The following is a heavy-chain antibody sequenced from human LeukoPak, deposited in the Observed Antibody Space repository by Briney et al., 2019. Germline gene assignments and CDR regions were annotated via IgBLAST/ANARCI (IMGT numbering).Heavy chain of an antibody. CDR1: GYPFTSYE. CDR3: ARLPGYFGAS. J-gene: IGHJ5*02. V-gene: IGHV1-8*01. CDR2: MNVKSGTA. Sequence: ASVRVSCKASGYPFTSYELNWVRQAPGQRLEWMGCMNVKSGTADYAPKFQGRVTMTRNTSISTAYMELSSLRPEDTAAYYCARLPGYFGASWGQGTLVTVSS. D-gene: IGHD4/OR15-4a*01.